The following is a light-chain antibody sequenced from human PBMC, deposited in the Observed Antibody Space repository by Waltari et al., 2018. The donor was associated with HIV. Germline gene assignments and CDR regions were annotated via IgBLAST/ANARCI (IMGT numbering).Light chain of an antibody. J-gene: IGLJ2*01. Sequence: QSALTQPASVSGSPGHSITISCNGPTTDIGGYNYVYWYQRHPDKAPKLIIFGVSNRPSGISSRFSGSKSGNTASLTISGLQAEDEADYYCCSYTKLTTHYVLFGGGTKLTVL. CDR1: TTDIGGYNY. CDR3: CSYTKLTTHYVL. V-gene: IGLV2-14*03. CDR2: GVS.